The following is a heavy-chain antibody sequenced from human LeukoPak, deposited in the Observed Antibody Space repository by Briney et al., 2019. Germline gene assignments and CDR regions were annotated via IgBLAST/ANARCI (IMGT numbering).Heavy chain of an antibody. D-gene: IGHD2-15*01. CDR3: AKDRATWWQYYFDY. J-gene: IGHJ4*02. CDR2: ISTSSSYI. V-gene: IGHV3-21*04. CDR1: GFTFSSYS. Sequence: PGGSLRLSCAASGFTFSSYSMNWVRQAPGKGLEWVSSISTSSSYINYADSVKGRFTISRDNSKNTLHLQMNSLRAEDTAVYYCAKDRATWWQYYFDYWGQGTLVTVSS.